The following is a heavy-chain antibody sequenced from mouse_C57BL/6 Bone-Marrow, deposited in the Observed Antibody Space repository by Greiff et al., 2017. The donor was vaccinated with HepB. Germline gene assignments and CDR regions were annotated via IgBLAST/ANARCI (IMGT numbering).Heavy chain of an antibody. D-gene: IGHD3-3*01. Sequence: EVQGVESGGGLVQPGGSMKLSCAASGFTFSDAWMDWVRQSPEQGLEWVAEIRNKANNHATYYAESVKGRFTISRDDSKSSVYLQMNSLRAEDTGIYYCTRKGGRGYAMDYWGQGTSVTVSS. CDR1: GFTFSDAW. CDR2: IRNKANNHAT. V-gene: IGHV6-6*01. CDR3: TRKGGRGYAMDY. J-gene: IGHJ4*01.